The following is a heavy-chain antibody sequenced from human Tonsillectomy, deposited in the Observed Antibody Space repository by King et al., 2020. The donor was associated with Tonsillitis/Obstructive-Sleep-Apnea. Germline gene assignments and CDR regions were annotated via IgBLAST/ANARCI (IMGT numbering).Heavy chain of an antibody. V-gene: IGHV5-10-1*01. J-gene: IGHJ6*02. D-gene: IGHD1-7*01. Sequence: QLVQSGAEVKKPGESLRISCKGSGYSFTTYWINWVRQMPGKGLEWMGTVDPSDSYTNYSPSFQGHVTISVDNSIGTAYLQWSSLKASDTAMYYCARSGTTEDDYSYVMAVWGQGTTVSVSS. CDR2: VDPSDSYT. CDR3: ARSGTTEDDYSYVMAV. CDR1: GYSFTTYW.